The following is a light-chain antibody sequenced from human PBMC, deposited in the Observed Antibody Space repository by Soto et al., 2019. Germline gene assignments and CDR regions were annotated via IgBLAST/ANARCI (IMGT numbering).Light chain of an antibody. CDR2: ATS. J-gene: IGKJ2*01. CDR1: QTISNY. CDR3: QQTYSTPYT. V-gene: IGKV1-39*01. Sequence: DIPMTQSPSSLSASVGDRVTITCRASQTISNYLNWYQQTPGRAPKLLIYATSTLQSGVPSRFSGSGSGTDFTLTISSLQPEDSSTYYCQQTYSTPYTFGQGTKLEIK.